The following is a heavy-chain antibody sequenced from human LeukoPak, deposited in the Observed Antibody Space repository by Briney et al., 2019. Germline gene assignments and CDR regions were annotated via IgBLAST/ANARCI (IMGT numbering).Heavy chain of an antibody. Sequence: SQTLSLTCTVSGGSIGSGSYYWSWIRQPAGKGLDWIGRVYTSGSTNYNPSLKSRVTISVDTSKNHFSLNLSSVTAADTAVYYCARSLEGEGYNADYFDYWGQGTLVTVSS. CDR3: ARSLEGEGYNADYFDY. D-gene: IGHD5-24*01. J-gene: IGHJ4*02. CDR1: GGSIGSGSYY. CDR2: VYTSGST. V-gene: IGHV4-61*02.